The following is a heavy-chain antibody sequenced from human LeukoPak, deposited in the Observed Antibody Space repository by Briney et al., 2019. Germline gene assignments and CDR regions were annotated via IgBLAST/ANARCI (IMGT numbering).Heavy chain of an antibody. V-gene: IGHV3-48*01. CDR3: VRHRTASDY. CDR1: GFTFSSYS. CDR2: ISSSSSTI. Sequence: PGGSLRLSCAASGFTFSSYSMNWVRQAPGKGLEWVSYISSSSSTIYYADSVKGRFTISRDNAKNSLYLQMSSLRAEDTAVYYCVRHRTASDYWGQGALVTVSS. J-gene: IGHJ4*02. D-gene: IGHD1-1*01.